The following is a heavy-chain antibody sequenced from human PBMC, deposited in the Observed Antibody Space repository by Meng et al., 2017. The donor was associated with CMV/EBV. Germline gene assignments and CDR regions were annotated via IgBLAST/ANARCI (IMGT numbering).Heavy chain of an antibody. V-gene: IGHV1-18*01. J-gene: IGHJ4*01. D-gene: IGHD2-21*01. CDR1: GFPFTGYG. CDR3: ARGVPLGIIYSFDY. Sequence: QVQLVQPGVEVKKPVASVEASSQASGFPFTGYGIRWARQAPGQELEWLGWISVYNGHTNFAQNLQGRVTMTTDTSTSTAYVELRSLRSDDTAIYYCARGVPLGIIYSFDYWGQGTLVTVSS. CDR2: ISVYNGHT.